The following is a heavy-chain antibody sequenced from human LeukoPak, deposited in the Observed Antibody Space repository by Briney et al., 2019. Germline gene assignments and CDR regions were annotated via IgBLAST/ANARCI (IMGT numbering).Heavy chain of an antibody. J-gene: IGHJ4*02. D-gene: IGHD1-7*01. Sequence: GGSLRLSCAASGFTFGSYAMSWVRQAPGKGLEWVSSISGSGVSTYYADSVKGRFTISRDNSKNTLYLQMNSLRPDDTAVYYCAKEFYPLGNSVIYFDNWGQGTLVTVSS. CDR2: ISGSGVST. CDR1: GFTFGSYA. CDR3: AKEFYPLGNSVIYFDN. V-gene: IGHV3-23*01.